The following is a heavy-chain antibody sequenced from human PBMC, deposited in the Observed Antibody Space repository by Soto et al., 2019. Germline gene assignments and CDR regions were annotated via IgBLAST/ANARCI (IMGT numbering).Heavy chain of an antibody. J-gene: IGHJ4*02. CDR3: ATGYYYDSSGYYYVSGPDY. D-gene: IGHD3-22*01. Sequence: SETLCVTCTVSGGSLSSSSYYWGWLRQPPGKGLEWIGSIYYSGSTYYNPSLKSRVTISVDTSKNQFSLKLSSVTAADTAVYYCATGYYYDSSGYYYVSGPDYWGQGTLVTVSS. CDR2: IYYSGST. CDR1: GGSLSSSSYY. V-gene: IGHV4-39*01.